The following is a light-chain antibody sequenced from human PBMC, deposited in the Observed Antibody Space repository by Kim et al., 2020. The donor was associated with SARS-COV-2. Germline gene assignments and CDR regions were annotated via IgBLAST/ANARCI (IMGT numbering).Light chain of an antibody. CDR1: QNIGNH. CDR3: QQNKDWPLT. V-gene: IGKV3-15*01. Sequence: VSPGATATLSCRASQNIGNHLVWYQQRPGQAPRLIITVASTRATGIPARFSGSGSGTDFTLNIISLQSEDFAVYYCQQNKDWPLTFGGGTKVDIK. J-gene: IGKJ4*01. CDR2: VAS.